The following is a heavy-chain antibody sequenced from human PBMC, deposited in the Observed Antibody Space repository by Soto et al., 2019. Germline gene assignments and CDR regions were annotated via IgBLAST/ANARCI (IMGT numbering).Heavy chain of an antibody. D-gene: IGHD1-1*01. CDR1: GDSVSSNSAA. J-gene: IGHJ6*03. CDR3: ARGPWDDVTAHSYTDV. V-gene: IGHV6-1*01. Sequence: PSQTLSLTCDISGDSVSSNSAAWNWIRQTPSRGLEWLGRTYYRSKWYINYAVSVKSRITVNPDTSKNQFSLQLNSVTPEDTAVNSWARGPWDDVTAHSYTDVWGKGTTVTVSS. CDR2: TYYRSKWYI.